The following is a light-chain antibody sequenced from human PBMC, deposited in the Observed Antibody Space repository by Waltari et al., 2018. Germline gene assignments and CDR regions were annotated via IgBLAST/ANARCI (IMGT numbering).Light chain of an antibody. J-gene: IGLJ3*02. Sequence: QLVLTQSPSASASLGASVKLTCTLSSGHSSNVVAWLQQRPGKGPRYLKKVNSDGSHSKGDEIPDRFSGSSSGAERYLTISSLQSEDEADYYCQTGGHGTWVFGGGTKLTVL. CDR1: SGHSSNV. CDR3: QTGGHGTWV. CDR2: VNSDGSH. V-gene: IGLV4-69*01.